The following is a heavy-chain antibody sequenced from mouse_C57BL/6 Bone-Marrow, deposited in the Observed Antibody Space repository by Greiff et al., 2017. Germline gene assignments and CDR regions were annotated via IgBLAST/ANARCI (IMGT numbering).Heavy chain of an antibody. CDR3: ARLRLEY. CDR2: LHPNYGTT. V-gene: IGHV1-39*01. J-gene: IGHJ2*01. Sequence: VQLQQSGPELVKPGASVKLSCTASGYSFTDYYMHWVKQSTGKSLEWIGVLHPNYGTTSYNQKFKGKATLTVDPSSSTAYMQLNSLTSEDSAVYYCARLRLEYWGPGTTLTVSA. CDR1: GYSFTDYY. D-gene: IGHD2-12*01.